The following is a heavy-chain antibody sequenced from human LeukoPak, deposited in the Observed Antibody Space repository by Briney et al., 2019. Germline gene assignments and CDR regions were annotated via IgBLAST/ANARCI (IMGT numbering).Heavy chain of an antibody. J-gene: IGHJ4*02. V-gene: IGHV3-20*04. CDR1: GFTFDDYG. D-gene: IGHD1-14*01. CDR3: AKPARTDYADY. Sequence: GGSLRLSCAASGFTFDDYGMSWVRHAPGKGLEWVSGIKWNGGSTGYADSVKGRFTISRDNAKNSLYLQMNSLRAEDTAVYYCAKPARTDYADYWGQGTLVTVSS. CDR2: IKWNGGST.